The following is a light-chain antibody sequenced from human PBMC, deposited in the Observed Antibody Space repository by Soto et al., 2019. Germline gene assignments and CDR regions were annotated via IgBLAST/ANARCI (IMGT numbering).Light chain of an antibody. Sequence: EIVLTQSPGTLSLSPGERATLSCRASQSVSSSYLAWYQQKPGQAPRLLIYGASSRATGIPDRFSGSGSGTDFNLTISRREPEDFAVYYCQQYGSSPYTFCQGTKLEIK. V-gene: IGKV3-20*01. J-gene: IGKJ2*01. CDR3: QQYGSSPYT. CDR1: QSVSSSY. CDR2: GAS.